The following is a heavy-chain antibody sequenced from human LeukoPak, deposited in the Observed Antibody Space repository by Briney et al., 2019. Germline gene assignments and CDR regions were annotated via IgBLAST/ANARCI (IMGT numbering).Heavy chain of an antibody. D-gene: IGHD3-3*01. Sequence: GGSLRLSCAASGFTFSSYAMHWVRQAPGKGLEWVAVISYDGSNKYYADSVKGRFTISRDNSKNTLYLQMNSLRAEDTAVYYCARGLYDFWSGYPWGYFDYWGQGTLVTVSS. CDR2: ISYDGSNK. CDR3: ARGLYDFWSGYPWGYFDY. V-gene: IGHV3-30*04. CDR1: GFTFSSYA. J-gene: IGHJ4*02.